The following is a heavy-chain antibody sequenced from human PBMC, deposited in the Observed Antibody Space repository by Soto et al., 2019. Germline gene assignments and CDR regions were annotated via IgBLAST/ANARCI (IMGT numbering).Heavy chain of an antibody. CDR1: GFTFSSYA. Sequence: EVQLLESGGGLVQPGGSLRLSCAASGFTFSSYAMSWVRQAPGKGLEWVSAVSGSGGSTYYADSVKGRFTISRDNSKNTLYLQMNSLRAEDTAVYYCAKGPASTMVRGTGYFDYWGQGTLVTVSS. J-gene: IGHJ4*02. V-gene: IGHV3-23*01. CDR3: AKGPASTMVRGTGYFDY. CDR2: VSGSGGST. D-gene: IGHD3-10*01.